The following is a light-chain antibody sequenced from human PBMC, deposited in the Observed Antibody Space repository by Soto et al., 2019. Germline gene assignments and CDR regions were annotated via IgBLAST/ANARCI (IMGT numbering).Light chain of an antibody. V-gene: IGKV2-28*01. CDR1: QSLLHSHGYTY. CDR3: MQALQTPLT. CDR2: MGS. J-gene: IGKJ4*01. Sequence: DIVMTQSPVSLPVTPGEPASISCRSSQSLLHSHGYTYLDWYLQKPGQSPQLLIYMGSTRASGVPDRFSGSGSGTDFTLKISGVEAEDVGVYYCMQALQTPLTFGGGTKVEIK.